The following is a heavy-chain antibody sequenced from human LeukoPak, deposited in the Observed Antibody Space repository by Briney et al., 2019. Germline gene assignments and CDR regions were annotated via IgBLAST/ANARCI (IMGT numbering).Heavy chain of an antibody. Sequence: ASVKVSCKASGGTFSSYAISWVRQAPGQGLEWMGGIIPIFGTANYAQKFQGRVTITADESTSTAYMELSSLRSEDTAVYYCARGWATVTTSWPKYYYYYYGMDVWGQGTTVTVSS. D-gene: IGHD4-17*01. CDR1: GGTFSSYA. CDR2: IIPIFGTA. V-gene: IGHV1-69*13. J-gene: IGHJ6*02. CDR3: ARGWATVTTSWPKYYYYYYGMDV.